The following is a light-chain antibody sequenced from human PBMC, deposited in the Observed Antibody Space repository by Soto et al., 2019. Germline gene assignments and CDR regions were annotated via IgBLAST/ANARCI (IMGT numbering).Light chain of an antibody. Sequence: DIQMTQSTATLSASVGDRVTITCRASQSISSWLAWYQEKPGRAPKLLMYDASTLESGVPSRFSASASATEFTLTISVLQPDNFATYSCKQYSSHDLVTFCEGNKVDIK. CDR2: DAS. CDR1: QSISSW. V-gene: IGKV1-5*01. CDR3: KQYSSHDLVT. J-gene: IGKJ4*01.